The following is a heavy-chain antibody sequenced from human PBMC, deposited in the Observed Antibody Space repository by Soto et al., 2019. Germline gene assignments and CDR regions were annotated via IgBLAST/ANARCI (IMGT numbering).Heavy chain of an antibody. Sequence: GGSLRLSCAASGFTVSSNYMSWVRQAPGKGMEWVSVIYSGGSTYTADSVKGRFTITRDNSKNTLYLQMNSLCAEDTAVYYCARVAGDLDYWGQGTMVTVSS. CDR2: IYSGGST. D-gene: IGHD7-27*01. CDR1: GFTVSSNY. V-gene: IGHV3-66*02. CDR3: ARVAGDLDY. J-gene: IGHJ4*01.